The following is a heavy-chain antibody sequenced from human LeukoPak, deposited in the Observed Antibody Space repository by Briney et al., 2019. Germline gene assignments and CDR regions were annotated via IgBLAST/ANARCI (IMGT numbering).Heavy chain of an antibody. CDR3: ARLGSNNYFDP. V-gene: IGHV5-10-1*01. CDR2: IDPSDSYT. J-gene: IGHJ5*02. CDR1: GYSFTSYL. Sequence: GESLKISCKGSGYSFTSYLIIWVRQMPGKGLEWMGRIDPSDSYTNYSPSFQGHVTISADKSINTAYLQWSSLKASDTAMYYCARLGSNNYFDPWGQGTLVTVSS. D-gene: IGHD7-27*01.